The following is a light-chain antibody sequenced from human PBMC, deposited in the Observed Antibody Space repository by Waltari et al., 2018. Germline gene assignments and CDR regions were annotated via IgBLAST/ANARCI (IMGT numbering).Light chain of an antibody. CDR2: LGS. CDR1: QSALPRNGYNY. CDR3: MQAQQTHT. Sequence: DIVMTQSPLSLAVTPGEPASISSRSSQSALPRNGYNYLDWYPQKPGQSPQLLIYLGSSRASGVPDRFSGSGSGTDFTLKISRVEAEDVGVYYCMQAQQTHTFGQGTKLEIK. V-gene: IGKV2-28*01. J-gene: IGKJ2*01.